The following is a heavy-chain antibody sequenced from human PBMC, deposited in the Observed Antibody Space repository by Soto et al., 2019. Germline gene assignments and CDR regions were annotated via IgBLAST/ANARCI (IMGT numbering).Heavy chain of an antibody. CDR3: AADPYYHGSSDYYSYGR. Sequence: QMQLVQSGPEVRKPGTSVKVSCKASGFNFRTTAVKWVRQAPGQRLEWIGWIVVGSGNTNYAQNLQERVTITRDMSTSTAYMDVSSLRSEDTAVYYCAADPYYHGSSDYYSYGRWGQGALGTGSS. CDR2: IVVGSGNT. CDR1: GFNFRTTA. J-gene: IGHJ4*01. D-gene: IGHD3-22*01. V-gene: IGHV1-58*01.